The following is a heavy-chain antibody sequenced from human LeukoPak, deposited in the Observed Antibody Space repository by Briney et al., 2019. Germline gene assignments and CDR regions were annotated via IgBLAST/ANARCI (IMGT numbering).Heavy chain of an antibody. CDR3: ARESVKWELLPDY. J-gene: IGHJ4*02. Sequence: ASVKVSCKASGYTFTGYYIHWVRQAPRQGLEWMGWINPNTGGTNYAQNFQGRVTMTRDTSISTAYMELSSLASDDTAIYYCARESVKWELLPDYWGQGTLVTVSS. V-gene: IGHV1-2*02. D-gene: IGHD1-26*01. CDR1: GYTFTGYY. CDR2: INPNTGGT.